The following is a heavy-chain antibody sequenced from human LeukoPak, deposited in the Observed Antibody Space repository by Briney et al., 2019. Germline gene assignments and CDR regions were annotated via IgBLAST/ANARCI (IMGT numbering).Heavy chain of an antibody. CDR1: GFTFSSYW. V-gene: IGHV3-7*04. Sequence: PGGSLRLSCAAFGFTFSSYWMSWVRQAPGKGLEWVANIKEDGSEKYYVDSVKGRFTISRDNAKNSLYLQMNSLRAEDTAVYYCARDGSGNRYYYYGMDVWGQGTTVTVSS. CDR2: IKEDGSEK. CDR3: ARDGSGNRYYYYGMDV. D-gene: IGHD2-15*01. J-gene: IGHJ6*02.